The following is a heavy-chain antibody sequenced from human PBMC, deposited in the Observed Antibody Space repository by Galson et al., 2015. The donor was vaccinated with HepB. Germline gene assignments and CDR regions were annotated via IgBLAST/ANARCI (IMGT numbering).Heavy chain of an antibody. V-gene: IGHV1-69*13. CDR1: GFTFSSYA. Sequence: SVKLSCKASGFTFSSYAMHWVRQAPGQGLEWMGGIIPIFGTANYAQKFQGRVTITADESTSTAYMELSSLRSEDTAVYYCARDPGGCCSSTSCSAFDYWGQGTLVTVSS. CDR2: IIPIFGTA. CDR3: ARDPGGCCSSTSCSAFDY. J-gene: IGHJ4*02. D-gene: IGHD2-2*01.